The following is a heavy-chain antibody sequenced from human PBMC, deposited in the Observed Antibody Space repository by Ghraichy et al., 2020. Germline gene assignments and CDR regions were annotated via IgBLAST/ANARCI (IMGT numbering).Heavy chain of an antibody. V-gene: IGHV1-18*01. CDR2: ISAYNGNT. CDR1: GYTFTSYG. J-gene: IGHJ6*04. CDR3: ARDSHYCSGGSCYSEVSSYYFGMDV. D-gene: IGHD2-15*01. Sequence: ASVKVSCKASGYTFTSYGISWVRQAPGQGLEWMGWISAYNGNTNYAQKLQGRVTMTTDTSTSTAYMELRSLRSDDTAVYYCARDSHYCSGGSCYSEVSSYYFGMDVWGKGTTVTVSS.